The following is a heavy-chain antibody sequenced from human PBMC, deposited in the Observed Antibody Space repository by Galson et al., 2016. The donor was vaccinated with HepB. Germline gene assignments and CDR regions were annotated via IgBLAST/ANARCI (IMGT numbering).Heavy chain of an antibody. J-gene: IGHJ4*02. V-gene: IGHV1-8*01. CDR2: MNPTNGNT. Sequence: SVKVSCKASGYTFTSYDINWVRQATGQGLEWMGWMNPTNGNTGYAQELQGRVTMTRDTSISTAYMEVSSLRYDDTAGYYCARVEYNSSSGANRFDYWGQGTLVTVSS. D-gene: IGHD6-6*01. CDR1: GYTFTSYD. CDR3: ARVEYNSSSGANRFDY.